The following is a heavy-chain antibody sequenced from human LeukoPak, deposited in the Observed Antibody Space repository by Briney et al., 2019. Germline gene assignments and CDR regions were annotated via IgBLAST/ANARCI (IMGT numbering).Heavy chain of an antibody. J-gene: IGHJ4*02. CDR2: IYYSGST. CDR1: GGSISSYY. D-gene: IGHD3-22*01. Sequence: PSETLSLTCTVSGGSISSYYWSWIRQPPGKGLEWIGYIYYSGSTNYNPSLKSRVTISVDTSKNQSSLKLSSVTAADTAVYYCARGYLGSTYYYDSSGYDYWGQGTLVTVSS. V-gene: IGHV4-59*01. CDR3: ARGYLGSTYYYDSSGYDY.